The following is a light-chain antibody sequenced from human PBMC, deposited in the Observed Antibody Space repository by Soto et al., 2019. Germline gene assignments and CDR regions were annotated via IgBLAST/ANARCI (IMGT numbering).Light chain of an antibody. Sequence: DIQMTQSPSSLSASVGDRVTITCRASQGIRNDLGWYQQKPGKAPKRLIYTTSSLQSGVPSRFSGSGSGAHFSLTISRLQPDDSAIYFCQQYNTYPWTFGQGTKVEIK. CDR1: QGIRND. CDR3: QQYNTYPWT. CDR2: TTS. V-gene: IGKV1-17*01. J-gene: IGKJ1*01.